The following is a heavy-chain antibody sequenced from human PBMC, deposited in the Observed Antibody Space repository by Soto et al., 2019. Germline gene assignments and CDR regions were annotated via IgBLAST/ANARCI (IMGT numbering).Heavy chain of an antibody. V-gene: IGHV1-3*01. CDR1: GYTFTSYA. CDR2: INAGNGNT. J-gene: IGHJ4*02. Sequence: ASVKVSCKASGYTFTSYAMHWVRQAPGQRLEWMGWINAGNGNTKYSQKFQGRVTITRDTSASTAYMELSSLRSEDTAVYYCASPQTLSYDFWSGYQVWGQGTLVTVSS. D-gene: IGHD3-3*01. CDR3: ASPQTLSYDFWSGYQV.